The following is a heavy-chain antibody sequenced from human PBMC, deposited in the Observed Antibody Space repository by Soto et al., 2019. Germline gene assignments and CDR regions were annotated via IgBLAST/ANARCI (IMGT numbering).Heavy chain of an antibody. CDR3: ARLNYYFHY. J-gene: IGHJ4*02. V-gene: IGHV4-59*08. CDR1: GESITAYY. Sequence: QVQLQDSGPGLVKPSETLSLTCTVSGESITAYYWSWIRQSPGKGLEWIGYIYRAGNTNYNPSLGSRVSMSVDTSRNRFSLKLRSVTAADTAIYYCARLNYYFHYWRQGTLVTVSS. D-gene: IGHD1-20*01. CDR2: IYRAGNT.